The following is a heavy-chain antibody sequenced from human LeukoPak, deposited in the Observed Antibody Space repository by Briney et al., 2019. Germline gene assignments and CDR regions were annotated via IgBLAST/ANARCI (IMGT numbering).Heavy chain of an antibody. CDR2: IYYSGST. CDR3: ARGFTVMDAFDI. Sequence: PSETLSLTCAVSGSSTTNDYWSWIRQPPGKGLEWIGHIYYSGSTNYNPSLRSRVTISEDTSENRIFLRLSSVTAADTAVYFCARGFTVMDAFDIWGPGSMVAVSS. V-gene: IGHV4-59*01. D-gene: IGHD3-22*01. CDR1: GSSTTNDY. J-gene: IGHJ3*02.